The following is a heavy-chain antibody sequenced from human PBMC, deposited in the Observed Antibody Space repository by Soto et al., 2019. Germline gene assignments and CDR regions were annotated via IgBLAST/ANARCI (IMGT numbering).Heavy chain of an antibody. Sequence: SVKVSCKASGGTFSSYAISWVSQAPGRGLEWMGGIIPLFGTTNYAQKFRGRVTVTADESTSTVYMEVRSLRFEDTAVYYCARAHGSSWYNWFDPWGQGTLVTVSS. CDR1: GGTFSSYA. V-gene: IGHV1-69*13. CDR2: IIPLFGTT. D-gene: IGHD6-13*01. CDR3: ARAHGSSWYNWFDP. J-gene: IGHJ5*02.